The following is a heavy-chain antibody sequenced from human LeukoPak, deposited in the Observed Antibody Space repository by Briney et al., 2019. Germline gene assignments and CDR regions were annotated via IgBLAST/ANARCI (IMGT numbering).Heavy chain of an antibody. CDR3: ARERFDSSGYFGDYYYYMDV. D-gene: IGHD3-22*01. Sequence: GASLSPARAPSGFTFISYSMNSVRHPRRKGRGWVSYIRRSRSTIYYEDGVTGRFTISRDNAKISLYLQMNSLRAEVTAVYDCARERFDSSGYFGDYYYYMDVWGKGTTVTVSS. V-gene: IGHV3-48*04. J-gene: IGHJ6*03. CDR2: IRRSRSTI. CDR1: GFTFISYS.